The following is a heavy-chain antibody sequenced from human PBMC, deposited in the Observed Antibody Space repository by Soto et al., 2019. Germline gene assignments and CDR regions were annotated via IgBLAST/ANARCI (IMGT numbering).Heavy chain of an antibody. CDR3: AKTREYGDYEYAFDI. CDR2: ISYDGSNK. V-gene: IGHV3-30*18. J-gene: IGHJ3*02. D-gene: IGHD4-17*01. Sequence: QVQLVESGGGVVQPGRSLRLSCAASGFTFSSYGMHWVRQAPGKGLECVAVISYDGSNKYYADSVKGRFTISRDNSKNTLYLQMNSLRAEDTAVYYCAKTREYGDYEYAFDIWGQGTMVTVSS. CDR1: GFTFSSYG.